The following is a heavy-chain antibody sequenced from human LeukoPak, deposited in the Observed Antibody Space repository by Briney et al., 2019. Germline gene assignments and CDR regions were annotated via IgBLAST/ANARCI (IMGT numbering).Heavy chain of an antibody. Sequence: PGGSLRLSCAASGFTFDDYGMSWVRQAPGKGLEWVSGINWHGGSTGYADSVKGRFTISRDNAKNSLYLQMNSPRAEDTALYHCASGWYFFDYWGQGTLVTVSS. CDR1: GFTFDDYG. D-gene: IGHD6-19*01. J-gene: IGHJ4*02. CDR3: ASGWYFFDY. CDR2: INWHGGST. V-gene: IGHV3-20*01.